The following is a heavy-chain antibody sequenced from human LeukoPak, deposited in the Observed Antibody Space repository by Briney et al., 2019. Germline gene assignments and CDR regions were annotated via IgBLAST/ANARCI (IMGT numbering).Heavy chain of an antibody. J-gene: IGHJ4*02. CDR1: GFTFSSYW. Sequence: PGGALRLSCAASGFTFSSYWMSWVRQAPGKGLEWVANIKQEDGSEKYYVDSVKGRFTISRDNAKNSLYLQMNSLRAEDTAVYYCARVSGRYGGAFDNWGQGTLVTVSS. CDR2: IKQEDGSEK. CDR3: ARVSGRYGGAFDN. D-gene: IGHD1-26*01. V-gene: IGHV3-7*05.